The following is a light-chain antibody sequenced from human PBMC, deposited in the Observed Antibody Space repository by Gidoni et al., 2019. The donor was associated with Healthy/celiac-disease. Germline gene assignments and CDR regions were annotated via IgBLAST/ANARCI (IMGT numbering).Light chain of an antibody. J-gene: IGKJ1*01. V-gene: IGKV1-39*01. Sequence: IQMTQSPSSLSASVRDSVTITGRASQSISSYLNWYQQKPGKAPKLLIYAASSLQSGVPSRFSGSGSGTDFTLNISRLEPEDFATYYCQQSYSTPWTFGQGTKVEIK. CDR2: AAS. CDR1: QSISSY. CDR3: QQSYSTPWT.